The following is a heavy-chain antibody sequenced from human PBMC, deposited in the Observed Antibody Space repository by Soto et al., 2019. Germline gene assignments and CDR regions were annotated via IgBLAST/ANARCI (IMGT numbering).Heavy chain of an antibody. V-gene: IGHV3-15*01. CDR2: IKSKTDGGTT. D-gene: IGHD4-17*01. CDR1: AFTFINAW. Sequence: GGSLRLSCAASAFTFINAWMTWVRQAPGKGLEWVGRIKSKTDGGTTVYAAPVKGRFTISRDDSKTTLYLQMNSLKTEDTAVYYCTTEERYGDYLKYYYGMDAWGQGTTVTVSS. CDR3: TTEERYGDYLKYYYGMDA. J-gene: IGHJ6*02.